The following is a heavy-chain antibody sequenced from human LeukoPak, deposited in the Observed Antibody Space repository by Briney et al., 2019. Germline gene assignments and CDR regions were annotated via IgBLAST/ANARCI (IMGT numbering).Heavy chain of an antibody. CDR2: IYYSGST. V-gene: IGHV4-39*02. CDR1: GGSISSSSYY. D-gene: IGHD3-22*01. CDR3: ARDTSPAYYDSSGYYHFDY. Sequence: PSETLSLTCTVSGGSISSSSYYWGWIRQPPGKGLEWIGSIYYSGSTYYNPSLKSRVTISVDTSKNQFSLKLSSVTAADTAVYYCARDTSPAYYDSSGYYHFDYWGQGTLVTVSS. J-gene: IGHJ4*02.